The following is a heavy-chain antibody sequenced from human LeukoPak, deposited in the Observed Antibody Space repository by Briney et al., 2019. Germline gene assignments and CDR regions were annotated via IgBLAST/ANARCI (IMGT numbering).Heavy chain of an antibody. CDR3: AKSMTLQWRGFFDL. J-gene: IGHJ2*01. CDR2: ISDSGANT. Sequence: GGSLRLSCTASGFTFSTYAMSWVRQAPGKGLEWVSTISDSGANTYYADSVRGRFTISRDNSKNTLYLQKNSLRADDTAIYYCAKSMTLQWRGFFDLWGRGTHVTVSS. V-gene: IGHV3-23*01. CDR1: GFTFSTYA. D-gene: IGHD6-19*01.